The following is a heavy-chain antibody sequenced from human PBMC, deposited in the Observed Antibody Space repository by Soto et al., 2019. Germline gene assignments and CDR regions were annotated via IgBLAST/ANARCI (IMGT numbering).Heavy chain of an antibody. CDR2: IFYTGST. V-gene: IGHV4-59*01. CDR1: GGSISRYF. Sequence: QVQLQESGPGLVRPSETLSLTCTVSGGSISRYFWSWIRQSPGKGLEWIGYIFYTGSTTYNPSLESRVTISRDTSKNQFSLKLSPLTAADTAVYYCAHFSDLEWFDPWGQGPLVTVSS. D-gene: IGHD2-21*01. J-gene: IGHJ5*02. CDR3: AHFSDLEWFDP.